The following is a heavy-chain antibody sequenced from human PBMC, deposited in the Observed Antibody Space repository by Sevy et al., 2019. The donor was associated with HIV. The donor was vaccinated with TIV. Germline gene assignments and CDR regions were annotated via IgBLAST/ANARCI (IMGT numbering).Heavy chain of an antibody. Sequence: SGTLSLTCTVSGGSISSYYWSWIRQPPGKGLEWIGYIYYSGSTNYNPSLKSRVTISVDTSKNQFSLKLSSVTAADTAGYYCARVAPVAVAGTYYFDYWGQGTLVTVSS. CDR3: ARVAPVAVAGTYYFDY. J-gene: IGHJ4*02. D-gene: IGHD6-19*01. CDR2: IYYSGST. CDR1: GGSISSYY. V-gene: IGHV4-59*01.